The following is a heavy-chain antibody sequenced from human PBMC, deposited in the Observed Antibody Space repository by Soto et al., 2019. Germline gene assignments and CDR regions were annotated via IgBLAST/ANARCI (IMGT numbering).Heavy chain of an antibody. V-gene: IGHV4-39*01. CDR3: TRRYNWNYNYFDP. J-gene: IGHJ5*02. CDR2: SYYSGTT. Sequence: PSETLSLTCTVSGASISVHSYYWTWIRQPPGKGLEWIGSSYYSGTTYFNPSLKSRATISVDTSKNQFSLRLTSVTAADTAIYYCTRRYNWNYNYFDPCGPGAFFTVSS. D-gene: IGHD1-20*01. CDR1: GASISVHSYY.